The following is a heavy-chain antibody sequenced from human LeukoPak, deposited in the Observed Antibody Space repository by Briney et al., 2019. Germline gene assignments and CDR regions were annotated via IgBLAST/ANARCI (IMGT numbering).Heavy chain of an antibody. J-gene: IGHJ6*04. V-gene: IGHV4-34*01. D-gene: IGHD2-2*01. Sequence: SETLSLTCAVYGGSFSGYYWSWIRQPPGKGLEWIGEINHSGSTNYNPSLKSRVTISVDTSKNQFSLKLISVTAADTAVYYCAKVVPAATNYYYYYGMDVWGKGTTVTVSS. CDR2: INHSGST. CDR3: AKVVPAATNYYYYYGMDV. CDR1: GGSFSGYY.